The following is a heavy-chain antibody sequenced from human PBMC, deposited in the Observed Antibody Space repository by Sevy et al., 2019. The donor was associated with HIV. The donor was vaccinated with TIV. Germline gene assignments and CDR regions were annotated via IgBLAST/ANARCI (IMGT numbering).Heavy chain of an antibody. Sequence: GGSLRLSCAASRFTFSDYGLHWVRQAPGKGLEWVSVISYDGRNQYYADSVKGRFTISRDNSKNTLYLQMNSLRVEDTAVYYCTRDVSSHYFGYWGQGTLVTVSS. CDR3: TRDVSSHYFGY. J-gene: IGHJ4*02. CDR2: ISYDGRNQ. V-gene: IGHV3-33*05. CDR1: RFTFSDYG.